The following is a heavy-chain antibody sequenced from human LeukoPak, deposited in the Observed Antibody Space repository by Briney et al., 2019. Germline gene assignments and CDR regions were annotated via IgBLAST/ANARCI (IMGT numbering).Heavy chain of an antibody. Sequence: PGGSLRLSCAASGFTFSSYWMSWVRQAPGKGLEWMANIKQDGSEKYYVDSVKGRFTISRDNAKNSLYLQMNSLRAEDTAVYYCARVVGLYYYDSSGYYGMDVWGQGTTVTVSS. CDR2: IKQDGSEK. CDR3: ARVVGLYYYDSSGYYGMDV. J-gene: IGHJ6*02. D-gene: IGHD3-22*01. V-gene: IGHV3-7*01. CDR1: GFTFSSYW.